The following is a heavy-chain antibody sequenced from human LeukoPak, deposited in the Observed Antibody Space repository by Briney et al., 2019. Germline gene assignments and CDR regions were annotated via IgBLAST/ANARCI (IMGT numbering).Heavy chain of an antibody. CDR1: GFTFSSYG. J-gene: IGHJ4*02. D-gene: IGHD6-13*01. CDR2: IRYDGSNK. V-gene: IGHV3-30*02. Sequence: GGSLRLSCAASGFTFSSYGMHWVRQAPGKGLEWVAFIRYDGSNKYYADSVKGRFTISRDNSKNTLYMQMNSQRAEDTAVYYCAKGHPPAAGTDYWGQGTLVTVSS. CDR3: AKGHPPAAGTDY.